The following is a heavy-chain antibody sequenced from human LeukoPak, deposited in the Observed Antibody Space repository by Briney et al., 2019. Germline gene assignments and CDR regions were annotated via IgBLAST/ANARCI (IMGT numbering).Heavy chain of an antibody. CDR3: AKDQSYYYDTREAFDI. V-gene: IGHV3-23*01. J-gene: IGHJ3*02. CDR1: GFTFSSYA. Sequence: GGSLRLSCAASGFTFSSYAMSWVRQPPGKGLEWVSAISGSGGSTYYADSVKGRFTISRDNSKNTLYLQMNSLRAEDTAVYYCAKDQSYYYDTREAFDIWGQGTMVTVSS. CDR2: ISGSGGST. D-gene: IGHD3-22*01.